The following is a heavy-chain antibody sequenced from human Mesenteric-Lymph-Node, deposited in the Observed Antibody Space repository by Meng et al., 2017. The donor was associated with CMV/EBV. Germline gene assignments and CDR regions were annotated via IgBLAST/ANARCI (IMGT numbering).Heavy chain of an antibody. CDR2: INPNSGGT. CDR1: GYTCTAYY. D-gene: IGHD1-7*01. CDR3: ARDQDGTTDGN. J-gene: IGHJ4*02. Sequence: SCKASGYTCTAYYMHWVRQAPGQGLEWMGWINPNSGGTKYAQKFQGRVTMTRDTSISTAYMELSRLRSDDTAVYYRARDQDGTTDGNWGQGTLVTVSS. V-gene: IGHV1-2*02.